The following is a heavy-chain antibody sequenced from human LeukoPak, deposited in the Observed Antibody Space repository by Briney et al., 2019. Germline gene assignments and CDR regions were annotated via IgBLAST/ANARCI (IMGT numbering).Heavy chain of an antibody. CDR3: ARNYDSSGYSRLKYAFDI. CDR1: GYSFTNYW. Sequence: GESLKISCKGSGYSFTNYWIGWVRQMPGKGLEWMGIIYPGDSDTIYSPSFQGQVIISADKSISTAYLQWSSLKASDTAIYYCARNYDSSGYSRLKYAFDIWGQGTMVTVSS. V-gene: IGHV5-51*06. D-gene: IGHD3-22*01. J-gene: IGHJ3*02. CDR2: IYPGDSDT.